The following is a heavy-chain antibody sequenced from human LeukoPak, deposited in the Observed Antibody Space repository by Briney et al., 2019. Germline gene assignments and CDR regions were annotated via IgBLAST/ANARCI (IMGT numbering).Heavy chain of an antibody. CDR3: ARESYSGSSSDY. CDR1: GGSFSSYY. D-gene: IGHD1-26*01. CDR2: IYYSGST. J-gene: IGHJ4*02. V-gene: IGHV4-59*01. Sequence: SETLSLTCAVYGGSFSSYYWSWIRQPPGKGLEWIGYIYYSGSTNYNPSLKSRVTISVDTSKNQFSLKLSSVTAADTAVYYCARESYSGSSSDYWGQGTLVTVSS.